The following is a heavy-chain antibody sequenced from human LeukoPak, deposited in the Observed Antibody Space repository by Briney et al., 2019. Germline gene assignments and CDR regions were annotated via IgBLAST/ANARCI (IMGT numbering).Heavy chain of an antibody. J-gene: IGHJ6*02. Sequence: GGSLRLSCAASGFTFSSYEMNWVRQAPGKGLEWVSYISSSGSTIYYADSVKGRFTISRDNAKNSLYLQMNSLRAEDTVVYYCARDTQYSSSWYRGSPYYYGMDVWGQGTTVTVSS. V-gene: IGHV3-48*03. D-gene: IGHD6-13*01. CDR2: ISSSGSTI. CDR3: ARDTQYSSSWYRGSPYYYGMDV. CDR1: GFTFSSYE.